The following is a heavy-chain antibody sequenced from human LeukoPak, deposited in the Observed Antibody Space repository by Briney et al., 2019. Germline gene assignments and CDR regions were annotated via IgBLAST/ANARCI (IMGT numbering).Heavy chain of an antibody. Sequence: PGGSLRLSCAASGFTFSSYSMNGVRQAPGKGLEGGSYISSISSTIYYADSVKGRFTISRDNAQNSLYLQMNSLRAEDTAVYYCAKSAQLVLPPRRANYYYMDVWGKGTTVTVSS. D-gene: IGHD6-13*01. V-gene: IGHV3-48*01. J-gene: IGHJ6*03. CDR2: ISSISSTI. CDR1: GFTFSSYS. CDR3: AKSAQLVLPPRRANYYYMDV.